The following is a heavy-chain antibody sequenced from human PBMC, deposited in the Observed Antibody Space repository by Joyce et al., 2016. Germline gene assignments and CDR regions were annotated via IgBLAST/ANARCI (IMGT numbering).Heavy chain of an antibody. Sequence: QVQLVQSGAEMKKPGASVKVSCKASGYTFTNYDLNWVRQATGQGLEWMGWMSPNSGNTDSAQKFQGRVTMTRNTSISTAYMELSSLKSEDMAVYYCARGRVYYYYGMDIWGQGTTVTVSS. CDR3: ARGRVYYYYGMDI. V-gene: IGHV1-8*01. CDR2: MSPNSGNT. J-gene: IGHJ6*02. CDR1: GYTFTNYD.